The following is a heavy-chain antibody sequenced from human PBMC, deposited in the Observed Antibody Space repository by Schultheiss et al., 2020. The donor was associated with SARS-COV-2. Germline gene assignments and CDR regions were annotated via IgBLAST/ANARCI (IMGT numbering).Heavy chain of an antibody. J-gene: IGHJ6*02. D-gene: IGHD1-1*01. V-gene: IGHV3-64*01. CDR2: ISSNGGST. Sequence: GGSLRLSCAASGFTFSDYYMSWVRQAPGKGLEYVSAISSNGGSTYYANSVKGRFTISRDNSKNTLYLQMGSLRAEDMAVYYCARVRGQRGYYYGMDVWGQGTTGTVSS. CDR3: ARVRGQRGYYYGMDV. CDR1: GFTFSDYY.